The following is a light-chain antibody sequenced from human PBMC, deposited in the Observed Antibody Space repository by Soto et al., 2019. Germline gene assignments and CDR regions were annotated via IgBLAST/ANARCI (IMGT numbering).Light chain of an antibody. V-gene: IGLV1-40*01. CDR3: QSYDNSLSGWV. CDR2: GNS. Sequence: QSVLTQPPSVSGAPGQRVTISCTGSSSNIGAGYDVHWYQQLPGTAPKLLIYGNSNRPSGVPDRFSGSKSDTSASLAITGLQAEDEADYYCQSYDNSLSGWVFGGGTKVTVL. CDR1: SSNIGAGYD. J-gene: IGLJ3*02.